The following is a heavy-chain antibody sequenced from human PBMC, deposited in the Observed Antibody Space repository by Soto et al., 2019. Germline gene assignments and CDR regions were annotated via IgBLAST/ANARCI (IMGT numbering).Heavy chain of an antibody. V-gene: IGHV3-48*03. CDR3: ASEEYYFLGDINVYPPNYFDF. CDR2: ISSSGTTM. J-gene: IGHJ4*02. CDR1: GFTFSSYE. Sequence: PGGSLRLSCAASGFTFSSYEMNWVRQAPGKGLEWVSYISSSGTTMYYADSVKGRFTISRDNAKNSLYLQMNSLRAEDTAVYYCASEEYYFLGDINVYPPNYFDFWGPGILVTGS. D-gene: IGHD3-10*01.